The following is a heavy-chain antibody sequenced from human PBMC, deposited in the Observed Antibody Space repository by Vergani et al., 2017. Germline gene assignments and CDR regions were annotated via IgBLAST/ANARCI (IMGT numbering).Heavy chain of an antibody. D-gene: IGHD3-10*01. CDR3: ARDMVSGMHYFDY. J-gene: IGHJ4*02. CDR2: INPNSGGT. Sequence: QVQLVQSGAEVKKPGASVKVSCKASGYTFTGYYMHWARQAPGQGLEWMGWINPNSGGTNYAQKFQGRVTITADESTSTAYMELSSLRSEDTAVYYCARDMVSGMHYFDYWGQGTLVTVSS. V-gene: IGHV1-2*02. CDR1: GYTFTGYY.